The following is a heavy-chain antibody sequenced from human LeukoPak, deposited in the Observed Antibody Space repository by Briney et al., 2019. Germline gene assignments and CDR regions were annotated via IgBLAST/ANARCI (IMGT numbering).Heavy chain of an antibody. CDR2: IYTSGST. Sequence: SETLSLTCTVSGGSISSYYWSWIRQPPGKGLEWIGRIYTSGSTNYNPSLKSRVTMSVDTSKNQFSLKLSSVTAADTAVYYCARVISNGYSSGWYSPLYWYFDLWGRGTLVTVSS. J-gene: IGHJ2*01. D-gene: IGHD6-19*01. CDR3: ARVISNGYSSGWYSPLYWYFDL. V-gene: IGHV4-4*07. CDR1: GGSISSYY.